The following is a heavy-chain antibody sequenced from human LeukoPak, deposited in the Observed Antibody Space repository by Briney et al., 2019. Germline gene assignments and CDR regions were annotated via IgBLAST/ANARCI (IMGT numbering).Heavy chain of an antibody. V-gene: IGHV3-48*02. J-gene: IGHJ4*02. CDR1: GFTFSSSS. CDR3: AREMAHYFDSSGYSF. Sequence: GGSLRLSCAASGFTFSSSSMSWVRQAPGKGLEWVPYISSSSSTIHYAESVKGRFTISRDNAKNSLYLQMNSLRDEDTAVYYCAREMAHYFDSSGYSFWGQGTLVTVSS. D-gene: IGHD3-22*01. CDR2: ISSSSSTI.